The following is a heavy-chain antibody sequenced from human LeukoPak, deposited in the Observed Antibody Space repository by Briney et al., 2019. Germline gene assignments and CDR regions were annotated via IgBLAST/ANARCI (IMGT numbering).Heavy chain of an antibody. CDR3: ARVSCSGGACHDY. V-gene: IGHV3-11*05. CDR2: ISSSTTYT. Sequence: GGSLRLSCAASGFTFSDHYMSWIRHAPGKGLEWVSYISSSTTYTNYADSVKGRFTISRDNAKNSLYLQMNSLGAEDTAMYYCARVSCSGGACHDYWGQGTLVTVSS. J-gene: IGHJ4*02. CDR1: GFTFSDHY. D-gene: IGHD2-15*01.